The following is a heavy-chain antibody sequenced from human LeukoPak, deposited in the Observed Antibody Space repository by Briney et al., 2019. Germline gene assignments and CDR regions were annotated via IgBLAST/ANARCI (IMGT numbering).Heavy chain of an antibody. J-gene: IGHJ4*02. CDR3: ARSPYGSGSYSFPRMADY. CDR1: GYTFTSYG. CDR2: ISAYNGNT. Sequence: ASVKVSCKASGYTFTSYGISWVRQAPGQGLEWMGWISAYNGNTNYAQKLQGRVTMTTDTSTSTAYMELRSPRSDDTAVYYCARSPYGSGSYSFPRMADYWGQGTLVTVSS. V-gene: IGHV1-18*04. D-gene: IGHD3-10*01.